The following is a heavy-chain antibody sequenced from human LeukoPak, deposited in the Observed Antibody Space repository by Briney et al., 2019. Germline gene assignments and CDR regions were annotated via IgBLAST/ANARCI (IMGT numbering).Heavy chain of an antibody. CDR1: GGSISSYY. J-gene: IGHJ4*02. D-gene: IGHD1-1*01. V-gene: IGHV4-59*08. CDR2: THYSGTT. CDR3: ARQWKF. Sequence: SETLSLTCTVSGGSISSYYWSWIRLPPGKGLEWIGYTHYSGTTNYDPSLKSRVTISVDTSKNQFSLKLNSVTAADTAVYYCARQWKFWGQGTLVTVSS.